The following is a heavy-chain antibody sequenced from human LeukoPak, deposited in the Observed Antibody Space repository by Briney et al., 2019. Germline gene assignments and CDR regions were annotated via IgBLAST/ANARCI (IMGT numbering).Heavy chain of an antibody. CDR2: IYSGGGT. CDR1: GFXVSSNY. Sequence: PGGSLRLSCAASGFXVSSNYISWVRQAPGKGLEWVSVIYSGGGTYYADSVKGRFTISRDNSKNTVSLQMNSLRAEDTAVYYCARASFWFDYSGYYFDYWGQGTLVTVSS. V-gene: IGHV3-66*01. D-gene: IGHD2-15*01. CDR3: ARASFWFDYSGYYFDY. J-gene: IGHJ4*02.